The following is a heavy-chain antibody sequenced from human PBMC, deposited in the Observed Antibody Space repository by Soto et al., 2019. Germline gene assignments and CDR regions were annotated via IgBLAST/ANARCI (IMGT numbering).Heavy chain of an antibody. J-gene: IGHJ6*02. Sequence: ASVKVSCKASGYTFTSYGISWVRQAPGQGLEWMGWISAYNGNTNYAQKLQGRVTMTTDTSTSTAYMELRSLRSDDTAVYYCARDGPSMVRGVIYYYYGMDVWGQGTTVIVSS. V-gene: IGHV1-18*01. CDR2: ISAYNGNT. D-gene: IGHD3-10*01. CDR3: ARDGPSMVRGVIYYYYGMDV. CDR1: GYTFTSYG.